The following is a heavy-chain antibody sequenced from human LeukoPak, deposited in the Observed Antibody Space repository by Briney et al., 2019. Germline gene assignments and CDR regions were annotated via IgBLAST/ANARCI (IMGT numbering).Heavy chain of an antibody. J-gene: IGHJ5*02. D-gene: IGHD3-10*01. CDR1: GGSFSGYY. CDR2: INHSGST. V-gene: IGHV4-34*01. CDR3: ARVRNTMVRLSIVSHRFDP. Sequence: SETLSLTCAVYGGSFSGYYWSWIRQPPGKGLEWIGEINHSGSTNYNPSLKSRVTISVDTSKNQFSLKLSSVTAADTAVYYCARVRNTMVRLSIVSHRFDPWGQGTLVTVSS.